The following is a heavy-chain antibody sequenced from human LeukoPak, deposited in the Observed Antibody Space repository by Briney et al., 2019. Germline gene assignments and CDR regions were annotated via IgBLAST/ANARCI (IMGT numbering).Heavy chain of an antibody. CDR1: EFTFSTYG. D-gene: IGHD3/OR15-3a*01. V-gene: IGHV3-33*01. J-gene: IGHJ4*02. CDR3: ARAVGPFDY. CDR2: IWNDGSNK. Sequence: PGRSLRLSCAASEFTFSTYGMHWLRQAPGKGLEWVAVIWNDGSNKYYADSVKGRFTISRDNSEDTLYLQMNSLRVDDTAVYYCARAVGPFDYWGQGTLVTVSS.